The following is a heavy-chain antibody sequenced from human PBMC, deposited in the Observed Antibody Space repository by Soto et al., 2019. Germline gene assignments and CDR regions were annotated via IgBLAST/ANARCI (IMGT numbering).Heavy chain of an antibody. D-gene: IGHD3-10*01. CDR3: AIEVRRSNQFDH. CDR2: IIPIFGTA. J-gene: IGHJ4*02. V-gene: IGHV1-69*13. Sequence: SVKVSCKASGGTFSSYAISWVRQAPGQGLEWMGGIIPIFGTANYAQKFQGRVTITADESTSTAYMELSSLRSEDTAVYYCAIEVRRSNQFDHWGQGTMVTVSS. CDR1: GGTFSSYA.